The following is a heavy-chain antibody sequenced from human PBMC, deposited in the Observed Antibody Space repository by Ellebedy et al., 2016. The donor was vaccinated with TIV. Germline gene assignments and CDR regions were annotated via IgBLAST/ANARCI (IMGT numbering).Heavy chain of an antibody. CDR3: AGCRGNTVSCFNWFDP. CDR2: IYPGDSHP. D-gene: IGHD2-2*01. J-gene: IGHJ5*02. Sequence: GESLKISXRGSEYNFTDYWIAWVRQMPGKGLEWMGIIYPGDSHPTYNPPFQGQVTISADKSTATAYLQWSSLKASDSAIYYCAGCRGNTVSCFNWFDPWGQGTLVSVS. CDR1: EYNFTDYW. V-gene: IGHV5-51*01.